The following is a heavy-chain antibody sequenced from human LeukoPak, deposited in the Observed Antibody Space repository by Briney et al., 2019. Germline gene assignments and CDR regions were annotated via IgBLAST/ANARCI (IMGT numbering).Heavy chain of an antibody. V-gene: IGHV3-23*01. CDR2: ISGSGGST. Sequence: GGSPRLSCAASGFTFSSYAMNWVRQAPGKGLEWVSAISGSGGSTYYADSVKGRFTISRDNSKNTLYLQMNGLRAEDTAVYYCAKEPITGVHFDYWGQGTLVTVSS. J-gene: IGHJ4*02. CDR1: GFTFSSYA. CDR3: AKEPITGVHFDY. D-gene: IGHD7-27*01.